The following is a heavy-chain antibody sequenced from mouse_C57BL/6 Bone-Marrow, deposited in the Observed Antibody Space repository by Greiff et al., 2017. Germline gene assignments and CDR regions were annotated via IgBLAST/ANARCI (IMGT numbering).Heavy chain of an antibody. V-gene: IGHV1-50*01. CDR1: GYTFTSYW. J-gene: IGHJ2*01. CDR3: ARRLLYFDY. Sequence: QVQLKQSGAELVKPGASVKLSCKASGYTFTSYWMQWVKQRPGQGLEWIGEIDPSDSYTNYNQKFKGKATLTVDTSSSTAYMQLSRLTSEDSAVYYCARRLLYFDYWGQGTTLTVSS. D-gene: IGHD2-13*01. CDR2: IDPSDSYT.